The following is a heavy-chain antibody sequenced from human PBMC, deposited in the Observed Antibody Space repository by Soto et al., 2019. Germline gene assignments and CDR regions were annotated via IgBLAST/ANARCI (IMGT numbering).Heavy chain of an antibody. J-gene: IGHJ4*02. Sequence: QVQLVESGGGVVQPGRSLRLSCAASGFTFSSYGMHWVRQAPGKGLEWVAVIWYDGSNKYYADSVKGRFTISRDNSKNTLYLQMNSLRAEETAVYYCARGRYIVAVAATLDYWGQGTLVTVSS. CDR2: IWYDGSNK. CDR1: GFTFSSYG. D-gene: IGHD6-19*01. V-gene: IGHV3-33*01. CDR3: ARGRYIVAVAATLDY.